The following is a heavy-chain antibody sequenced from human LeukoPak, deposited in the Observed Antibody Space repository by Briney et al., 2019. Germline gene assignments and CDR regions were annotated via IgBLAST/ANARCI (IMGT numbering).Heavy chain of an antibody. V-gene: IGHV1-46*01. CDR2: INPSGGST. Sequence: ASVKVSCKASGYTFTSYYMHWVRQAPGQGLEWMGIINPSGGSTSYAQKFQGRVTMTRDMSTSTVYMELSSLRSEDTAVYYCARVATIYYDSSVGPFDIWGQGTMVTVSS. CDR3: ARVATIYYDSSVGPFDI. D-gene: IGHD3-22*01. J-gene: IGHJ3*02. CDR1: GYTFTSYY.